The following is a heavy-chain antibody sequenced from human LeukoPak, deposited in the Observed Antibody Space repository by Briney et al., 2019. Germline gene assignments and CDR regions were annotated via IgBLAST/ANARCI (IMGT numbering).Heavy chain of an antibody. CDR1: GGSISSYY. Sequence: SETLSLTRTVSGGSISSYYWSWIRQPPGKGLEWVGYIYYSGSTYYNPSLRSRLTILVDTSRNQFSLKLYSVTAADTAVYYCARLQRGGGSSGVASYYFDYWGQGTLVTVSS. CDR2: IYYSGST. D-gene: IGHD6-25*01. V-gene: IGHV4-59*08. CDR3: ARLQRGGGSSGVASYYFDY. J-gene: IGHJ4*02.